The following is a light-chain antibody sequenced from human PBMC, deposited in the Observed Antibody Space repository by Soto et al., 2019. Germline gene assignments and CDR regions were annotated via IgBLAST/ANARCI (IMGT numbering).Light chain of an antibody. CDR2: KAS. Sequence: DIHMTQSRATLSGSVSDRVRITFLCSQTISRWLSWYQQKAGKAPKLLIYKASTLKSGVPSRFSGSGSGTEFTLTISSLQPDDFATYYCQHYNRYSEAFGQGTKVDIK. CDR3: QHYNRYSEA. CDR1: QTISRW. J-gene: IGKJ1*01. V-gene: IGKV1-5*03.